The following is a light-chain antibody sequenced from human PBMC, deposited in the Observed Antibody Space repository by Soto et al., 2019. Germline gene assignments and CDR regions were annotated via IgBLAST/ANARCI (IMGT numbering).Light chain of an antibody. CDR2: AAS. J-gene: IGKJ1*01. CDR1: QGISSY. CDR3: QQLNSYPRT. Sequence: IQLTQSPSSLSASVGDRVTITCRTSQGISSYLAWYQQKPGKAPKLLIYAASTLQSGVPSRFSGSGSGTDFTLTTSSLQPEDFATYYCQQLNSYPRTFGQGTKV. V-gene: IGKV1-9*01.